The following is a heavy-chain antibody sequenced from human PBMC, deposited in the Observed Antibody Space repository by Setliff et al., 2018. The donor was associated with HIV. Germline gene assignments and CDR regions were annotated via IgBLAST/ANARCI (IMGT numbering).Heavy chain of an antibody. J-gene: IGHJ4*02. Sequence: SLRLSCAASGFTFSSYWMHWVRQAPGKGLVWVSRIRSDGSSTTYADSVKGRFTISRDNAKNTLYLQMNSLRAEDTAVYYCARAASGNIQYFDYWGQGTLVTVSS. CDR3: ARAASGNIQYFDY. V-gene: IGHV3-74*01. CDR1: GFTFSSYW. CDR2: IRSDGSST. D-gene: IGHD5-18*01.